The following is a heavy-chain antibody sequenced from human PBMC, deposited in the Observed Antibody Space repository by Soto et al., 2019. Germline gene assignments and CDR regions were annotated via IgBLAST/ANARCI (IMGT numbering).Heavy chain of an antibody. Sequence: QVQLVQSGAEVKKPGASLKVSCKASGYRFTGYGLHWVRQAPGQGLQCLGWINPKSGATDCAQKFQGRVIVTMEMSTNTAYRALSGLRSGDTADDTAVYYCAKSNYGGDDYFQYGLDVWGQGTTVTVSS. V-gene: IGHV1-2*02. CDR2: INPKSGAT. J-gene: IGHJ6*02. D-gene: IGHD2-21*02. CDR1: GYRFTGYG. CDR3: VYYCAKSNYGGDDYFQYGLDV.